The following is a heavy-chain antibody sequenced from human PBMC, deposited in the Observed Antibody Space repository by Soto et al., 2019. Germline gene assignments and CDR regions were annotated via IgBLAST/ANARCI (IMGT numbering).Heavy chain of an antibody. D-gene: IGHD1-20*01. J-gene: IGHJ6*02. V-gene: IGHV1-2*04. Sequence: ASVKVSCKGSGYTFTGYYMHWVRQAPGQGLEWMGWINPNSGGTNYAQKFQGWVTMTRDTSISTAYMELSRLRSDDTAVYYCASSITGTEPYYYGMDVWGQGTTVTVSS. CDR3: ASSITGTEPYYYGMDV. CDR1: GYTFTGYY. CDR2: INPNSGGT.